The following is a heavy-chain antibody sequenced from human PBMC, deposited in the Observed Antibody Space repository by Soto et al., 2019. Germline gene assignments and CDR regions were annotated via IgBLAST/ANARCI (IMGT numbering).Heavy chain of an antibody. CDR2: ISSSGSTI. CDR3: ARDLDGYSSGWYPIDY. Sequence: GGSLRLSCAASGFTFSDYYMSWIRQAPGKGLEWVSYISSSGSTIYYADSVKGRFTISRDNAKNSLYLQMNSLRAEDTAVYYCARDLDGYSSGWYPIDYWGQGTLVTVSS. D-gene: IGHD6-19*01. J-gene: IGHJ4*02. CDR1: GFTFSDYY. V-gene: IGHV3-11*01.